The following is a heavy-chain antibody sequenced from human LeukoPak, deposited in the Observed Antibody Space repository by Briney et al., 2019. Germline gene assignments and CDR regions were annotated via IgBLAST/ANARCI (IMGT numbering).Heavy chain of an antibody. CDR3: ARGYFDSSGYSNPFDY. V-gene: IGHV4-59*01. CDR1: GGTISSSY. J-gene: IGHJ4*02. D-gene: IGHD3-22*01. CDR2: IHYSGTT. Sequence: SETLSLTSSVSGGTISSSYWSWMRQPPGKGLEWNGYIHYSGTTKYNPSLQSRVTISVDTSKNQFSLNLRSVTAADTAVYYCARGYFDSSGYSNPFDYWGQGTLVTVSS.